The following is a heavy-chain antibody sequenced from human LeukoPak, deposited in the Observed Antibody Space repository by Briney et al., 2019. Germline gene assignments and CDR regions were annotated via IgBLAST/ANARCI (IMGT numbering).Heavy chain of an antibody. Sequence: SETLSLTCTVSGGSISSYYWSWIRQPPGKGLEWIGYIFYSGITNYNPSLKSRVTISVDTSKNQFSLKLSSVTAADTAVYYCARQGYSYGFLVNDAFDIWGQGTMVTVSS. V-gene: IGHV4-59*08. CDR1: GGSISSYY. J-gene: IGHJ3*02. CDR3: ARQGYSYGFLVNDAFDI. D-gene: IGHD5-18*01. CDR2: IFYSGIT.